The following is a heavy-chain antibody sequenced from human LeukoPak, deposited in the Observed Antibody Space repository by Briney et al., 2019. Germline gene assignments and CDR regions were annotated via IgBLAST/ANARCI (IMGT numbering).Heavy chain of an antibody. CDR1: GFTFSSYW. V-gene: IGHV3-7*01. D-gene: IGHD3/OR15-3a*01. Sequence: GGSLRLSCVASGFTFSSYWMSWVRQAPGKGLEWVANIKQDGSEKYYVDSVKGRFTISRDNAKNSLYLQMNSLRAEDTAVYYCARGAWTFDYWGQGTLVSVSS. CDR3: ARGAWTFDY. CDR2: IKQDGSEK. J-gene: IGHJ4*02.